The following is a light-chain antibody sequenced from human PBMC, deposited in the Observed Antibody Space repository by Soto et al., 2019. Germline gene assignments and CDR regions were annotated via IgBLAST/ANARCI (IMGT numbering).Light chain of an antibody. CDR2: GNS. V-gene: IGLV1-40*01. Sequence: QSVLTQPPSVSGAPGQRVTISCTGSSSNIGAGYDVHWYQQLPGTAPKLLIYGNSNRPSGVPDLVSGSKSGTSASLAITGLQAEDEADYYCQSYDSSLSGSVVFGGGTKLTVL. CDR3: QSYDSSLSGSVV. J-gene: IGLJ2*01. CDR1: SSNIGAGYD.